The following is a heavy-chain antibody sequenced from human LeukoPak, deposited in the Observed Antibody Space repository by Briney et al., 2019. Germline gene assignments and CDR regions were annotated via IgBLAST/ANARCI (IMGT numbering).Heavy chain of an antibody. J-gene: IGHJ3*01. CDR2: GSDIGGT. V-gene: IGHV4-34*01. Sequence: PSETLSLTCAVYGGSLNGHYWSWIRQSPGKGLEWIGEGSDIGGTKFNPSLKSRVSISADTSKTQFSLKLTSVTAADTAVYYCARDLGDVVPAAIDWGQGTMVTVSS. CDR3: ARDLGDVVPAAID. D-gene: IGHD2-2*01. CDR1: GGSLNGHY.